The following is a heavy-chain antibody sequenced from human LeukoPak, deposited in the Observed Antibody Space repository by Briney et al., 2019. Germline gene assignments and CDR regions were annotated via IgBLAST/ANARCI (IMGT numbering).Heavy chain of an antibody. D-gene: IGHD4-23*01. CDR2: IYYSGST. V-gene: IGHV4-59*08. CDR1: GGSISSYY. Sequence: TSETLSLTCTVSGGSISSYYWSWIRQPPGKGLEWIGYIYYSGSTNYNPSLKSRVTISADTSKNQFSLKLSSVTAADTAVYYCARHWYDYGGNSGPAPEDYWYFDLWGRGTLVTVSS. CDR3: ARHWYDYGGNSGPAPEDYWYFDL. J-gene: IGHJ2*01.